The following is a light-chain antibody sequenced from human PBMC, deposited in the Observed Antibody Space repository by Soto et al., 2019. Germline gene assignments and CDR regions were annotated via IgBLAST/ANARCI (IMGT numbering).Light chain of an antibody. V-gene: IGKV1-33*01. CDR2: DAS. J-gene: IGKJ5*01. CDR3: QQYESLPLT. CDR1: QDINKN. Sequence: DIQMTQSPSSRSASVVDRVTITFQASQDINKNLIWYQQKPGKAPKLLIYDASDLETGVPSRFSGSGSGTGFTFTISSLQPEDFATYYCQQYESLPLTFGQGTRLEIK.